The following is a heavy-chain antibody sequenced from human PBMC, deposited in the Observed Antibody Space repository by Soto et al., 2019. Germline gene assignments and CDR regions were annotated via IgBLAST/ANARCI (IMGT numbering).Heavy chain of an antibody. CDR2: ISGSGGST. CDR3: AKVGYKFQAFDI. D-gene: IGHD5-18*01. V-gene: IGHV3-23*01. CDR1: GFTFSSYA. Sequence: PGGSLRLSCAASGFTFSSYAMSCVRHSPGKWLEWVSAISGSGGSTYYADSVKGRFTISRDNSKNTLYLQMNSLRAEDTAVYYCAKVGYKFQAFDIWGQVTMVTVSS. J-gene: IGHJ3*02.